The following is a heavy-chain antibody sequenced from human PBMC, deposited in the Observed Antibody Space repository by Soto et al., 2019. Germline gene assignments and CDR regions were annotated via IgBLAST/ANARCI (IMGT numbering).Heavy chain of an antibody. CDR2: IRSKAYGGTT. D-gene: IGHD2-15*01. V-gene: IGHV3-49*03. CDR1: GFTFGDYA. Sequence: PGGSLRLSCTASGFTFGDYAMSWFRQAPGKGLEWVGFIRSKAYGGTTEYAASVKGRFTISRDDSKSIAYLQMNSLKTEDTAVYYCTRGPGPLVVADRFLLIFDYWGQGTLVTVSS. J-gene: IGHJ4*02. CDR3: TRGPGPLVVADRFLLIFDY.